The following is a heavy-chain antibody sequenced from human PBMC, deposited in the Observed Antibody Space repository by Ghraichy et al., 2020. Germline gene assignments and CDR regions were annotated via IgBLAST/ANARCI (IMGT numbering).Heavy chain of an antibody. J-gene: IGHJ4*02. CDR1: GFTFGDYA. V-gene: IGHV3-49*03. D-gene: IGHD5-12*01. Sequence: GGSLRLSCTASGFTFGDYAMSWFRQAPGKGLEWVGFIRSKAYGGTTEYAASVKGRFTISRDDSKSIAYLQMNSLKTEDTAVYYCTRAIPYSGYDSRGRFDYWGQGTLVTVSS. CDR3: TRAIPYSGYDSRGRFDY. CDR2: IRSKAYGGTT.